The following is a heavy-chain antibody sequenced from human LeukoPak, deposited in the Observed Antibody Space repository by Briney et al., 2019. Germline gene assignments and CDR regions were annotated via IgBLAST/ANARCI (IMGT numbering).Heavy chain of an antibody. D-gene: IGHD3-10*01. Sequence: ASVKVSCKVSGYTLTELSMHWVRQAPGKGREWMGGFDPEDGETIYAQKFQGRVTMTEDTSTDTAYMELSSLRSEDTAVYYCATGEQWFGELSQLDYWGQGTLVTVSS. CDR3: ATGEQWFGELSQLDY. J-gene: IGHJ4*02. V-gene: IGHV1-24*01. CDR1: GYTLTELS. CDR2: FDPEDGET.